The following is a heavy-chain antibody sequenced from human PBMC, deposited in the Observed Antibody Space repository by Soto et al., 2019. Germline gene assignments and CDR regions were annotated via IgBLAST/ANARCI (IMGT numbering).Heavy chain of an antibody. V-gene: IGHV1-18*01. CDR1: GYSFTSEG. CDR2: ISTDNGNT. CDR3: ERDVPDTSLFFFSYAMDV. J-gene: IGHJ6*04. D-gene: IGHD2-21*01. Sequence: QVHLVQSGAEVRKPGASVKVSCKASGYSFTSEGISWVRQAPGQGLEWMGWISTDNGNTNYAHNLQGRVSMTIDPYTSRAYMELWRLGSDDTAVYYCERDVPDTSLFFFSYAMDVWGDGTTVTVSS.